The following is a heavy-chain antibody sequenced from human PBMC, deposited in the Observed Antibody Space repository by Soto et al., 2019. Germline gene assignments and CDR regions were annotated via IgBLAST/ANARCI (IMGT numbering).Heavy chain of an antibody. V-gene: IGHV1-69*13. CDR2: IIPIFGTA. Sequence: EASVKVSCKASGGTFSSYAISWVRQAPGQGLEWMGGIIPIFGTANYAQKFQGRVTITADESTSTAYMELSSLRSEDTAVYYCATDNTGYYYYGMDVWGQGTTVTVSS. CDR1: GGTFSSYA. J-gene: IGHJ6*02. CDR3: ATDNTGYYYYGMDV.